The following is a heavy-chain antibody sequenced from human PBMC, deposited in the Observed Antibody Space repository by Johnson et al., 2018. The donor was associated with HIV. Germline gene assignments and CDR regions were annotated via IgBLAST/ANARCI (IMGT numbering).Heavy chain of an antibody. J-gene: IGHJ3*02. D-gene: IGHD2-15*01. CDR3: AKNGGVGGGSSNGAFDI. Sequence: QVQLVESGGGVVQPGRSLRLSCAASGFTFSSYAMHWVRPAPGQGLEWVPVISYDGSNKYYADSVKGRFTISRDNSKNTLYLQMNSLRAEDTAVYYCAKNGGVGGGSSNGAFDIWGQGTMVTVSS. V-gene: IGHV3-30*18. CDR1: GFTFSSYA. CDR2: ISYDGSNK.